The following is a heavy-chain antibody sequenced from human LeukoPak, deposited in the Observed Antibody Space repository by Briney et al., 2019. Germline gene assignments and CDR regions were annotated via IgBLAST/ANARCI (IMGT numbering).Heavy chain of an antibody. J-gene: IGHJ4*02. CDR3: ARDTFQPGLIDS. CDR1: GFTFSRYA. D-gene: IGHD2-2*01. V-gene: IGHV3-21*05. CDR2: INTDSSDI. Sequence: GGSLRLSCAASGFTFSRYAMNWVRQAPGKGLEWVSYINTDSSDIHYADSVKGRFTISRDNARNTLYLQLSGLRAEDSAVYYCARDTFQPGLIDSWGQGTLVTVSS.